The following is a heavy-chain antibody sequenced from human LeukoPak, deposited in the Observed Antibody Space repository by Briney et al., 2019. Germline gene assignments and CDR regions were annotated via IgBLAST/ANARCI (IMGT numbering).Heavy chain of an antibody. CDR3: AKDEWFSSISCFDY. V-gene: IGHV3-30*18. D-gene: IGHD2-2*01. CDR2: ISYDGSNE. Sequence: GGSLRLSCAASGFTFSTYGMHWVRQAPGKGLEWVAVISYDGSNEYYADSVKGRFTISRDISKNTLHLQMNSLRAEDTAVYYCAKDEWFSSISCFDYWGQGTLVTVSS. CDR1: GFTFSTYG. J-gene: IGHJ4*02.